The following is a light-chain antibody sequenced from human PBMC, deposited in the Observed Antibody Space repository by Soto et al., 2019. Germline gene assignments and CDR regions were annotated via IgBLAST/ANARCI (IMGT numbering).Light chain of an antibody. CDR2: DAS. V-gene: IGKV3-11*01. CDR3: QQPSNSPLT. Sequence: EIGLEHKRATECLAGEESGTRCWSSCQRVSTYLACYQQRAGQAPRLLIYDASYRATDIPPRFSGSGPGTAFDLTLRSLHPYDFALSYCQQPSNSPLTFAPGTKLDIK. CDR1: QRVSTY. J-gene: IGKJ3*01.